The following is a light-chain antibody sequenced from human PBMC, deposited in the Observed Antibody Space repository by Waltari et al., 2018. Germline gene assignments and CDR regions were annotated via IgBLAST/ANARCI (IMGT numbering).Light chain of an antibody. CDR3: QQHGTLPAT. Sequence: EIVLTQSPGTASLSPGERATLSCRASQSVGSSSLAWYQQKPGQAPRLFIYRASRRATGIPDRFSGSGSGTDFSLTSSRLEPEDFAVYYCQQHGTLPATFGQGTKVEIK. V-gene: IGKV3-20*01. CDR2: RAS. CDR1: QSVGSSS. J-gene: IGKJ1*01.